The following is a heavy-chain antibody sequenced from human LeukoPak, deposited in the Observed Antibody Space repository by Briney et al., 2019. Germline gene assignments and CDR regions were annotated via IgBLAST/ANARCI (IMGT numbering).Heavy chain of an antibody. V-gene: IGHV4-34*01. CDR1: GGSFSGYY. Sequence: SETLSLTCAVYGGSFSGYYWSWIRQPPGKGLEWIGEINHSGSTNYNPSLKSRVTISVDTSKNQFSLKLSSVTAADTAVYYCARHTYSSSWPNYYYYYMDVWGKGATVTISS. D-gene: IGHD6-13*01. J-gene: IGHJ6*03. CDR2: INHSGST. CDR3: ARHTYSSSWPNYYYYYMDV.